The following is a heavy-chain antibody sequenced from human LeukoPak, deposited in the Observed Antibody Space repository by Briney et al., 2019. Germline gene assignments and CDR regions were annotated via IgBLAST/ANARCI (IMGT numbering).Heavy chain of an antibody. CDR3: AKTPAYCGGDCYTSETFYFDY. J-gene: IGHJ4*02. Sequence: GGSPRLSCAASGFTFSSYAMSWVRQAPGKGLEWVSAISGSGGSTYYADSVKGRFTISRDNSKNTLYLQMNSLRAEDTAVYYCAKTPAYCGGDCYTSETFYFDYWGQGTLVTVSS. CDR2: ISGSGGST. CDR1: GFTFSSYA. D-gene: IGHD2-21*02. V-gene: IGHV3-23*01.